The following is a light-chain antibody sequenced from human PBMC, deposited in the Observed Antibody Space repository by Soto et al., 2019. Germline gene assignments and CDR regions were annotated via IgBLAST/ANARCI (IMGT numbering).Light chain of an antibody. CDR3: QLYSNWWT. J-gene: IGKJ1*01. Sequence: EIVMTQSPATLSVSPGETATLSCRASQSVSTYLAWYQKKPGQAPKLLIYGASTKATGIPARFSGSGSGTDFTLTISSLQADDFAVYCRQLYSNWWTFGQGTKVEIK. V-gene: IGKV3D-15*01. CDR1: QSVSTY. CDR2: GAS.